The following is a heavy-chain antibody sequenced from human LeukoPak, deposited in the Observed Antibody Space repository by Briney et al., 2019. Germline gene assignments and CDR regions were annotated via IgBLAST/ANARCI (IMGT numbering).Heavy chain of an antibody. CDR1: GSIFSTYG. CDR3: AKDSLADIDY. Sequence: GGSLRLSCAASGSIFSTYGMYWVRQAPGKGLEWVAFIRHDGSIKNYADSVKGRSTISRDNSKNTLYLQMNSLRAEDTAVYYCAKDSLADIDYWGQGTLVTVSS. V-gene: IGHV3-30*02. J-gene: IGHJ4*02. D-gene: IGHD3-16*01. CDR2: IRHDGSIK.